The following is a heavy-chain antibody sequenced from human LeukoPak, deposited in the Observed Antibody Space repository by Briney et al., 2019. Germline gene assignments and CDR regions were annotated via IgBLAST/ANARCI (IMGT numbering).Heavy chain of an antibody. V-gene: IGHV4-34*01. CDR2: INHSGST. CDR1: GGSFGGYY. CDR3: ARGVGYCSSSSCRYYYYYYGMDV. D-gene: IGHD2-2*03. J-gene: IGHJ6*02. Sequence: SETLSLTCAVYGGSFGGYYWSWIRQPPGKGLEWIGEINHSGSTNYNPSLKSRVTISVDTSKNQFSLKLSSVTAADTAVYYCARGVGYCSSSSCRYYYYYYGMDVWGQGTTVTVSS.